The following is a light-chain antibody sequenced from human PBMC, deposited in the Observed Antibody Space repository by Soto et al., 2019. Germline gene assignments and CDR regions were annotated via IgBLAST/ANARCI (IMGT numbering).Light chain of an antibody. CDR2: EVT. Sequence: QSALTQPASVSRSPGQSITISCTGTSSDVGGYNYVSWYQQHPGKAPKLIIYEVTHRPSGVSSRFYGSRSGNTASLTISGLQAEDEADYYCKSRTTRNTLVFGGGTKLTVL. J-gene: IGLJ3*02. CDR1: SSDVGGYNY. CDR3: KSRTTRNTLV. V-gene: IGLV2-14*01.